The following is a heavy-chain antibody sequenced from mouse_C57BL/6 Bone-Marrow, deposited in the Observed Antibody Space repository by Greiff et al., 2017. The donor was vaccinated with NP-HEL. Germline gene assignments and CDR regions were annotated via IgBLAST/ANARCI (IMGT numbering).Heavy chain of an antibody. CDR2: IRSKSNNYAT. J-gene: IGHJ4*01. CDR3: VSGYWYGSSFYAMDY. D-gene: IGHD1-1*01. CDR1: GFSFNTYA. Sequence: EVKLVESGGGLVQPKGSLKLSCAASGFSFNTYAMNWVRQAPGKGLEWVARIRSKSNNYATYYANSVKDRFTISRDDSESMLYLQMNNLKTEDTALYYCVSGYWYGSSFYAMDYWGQGTSVTVSA. V-gene: IGHV10-1*01.